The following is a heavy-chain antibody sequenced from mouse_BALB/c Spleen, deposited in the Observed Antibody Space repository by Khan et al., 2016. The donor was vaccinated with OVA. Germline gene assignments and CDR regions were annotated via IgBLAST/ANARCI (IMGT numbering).Heavy chain of an antibody. CDR1: GFSLTSYG. CDR2: IWGDGST. CDR3: TKWGTANYYAMDY. Sequence: QVQLKESGPGLVAPSQSLSITCTVSGFSLTSYGVNWVRQPPGKGLEWLGVIWGDGSTNYHSTLMSRLSISQDNSQSQVFLKLSSLQTDDTATYYCTKWGTANYYAMDYWGQGTSVTVSS. J-gene: IGHJ4*01. V-gene: IGHV2-3*01. D-gene: IGHD1-2*01.